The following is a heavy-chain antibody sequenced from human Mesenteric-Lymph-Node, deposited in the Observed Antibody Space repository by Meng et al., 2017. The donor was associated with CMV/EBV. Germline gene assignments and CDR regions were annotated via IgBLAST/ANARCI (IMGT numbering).Heavy chain of an antibody. Sequence: SETLSLTCTVSGGSISNYYWSWIRQSPGKGLEWIGYIYYSGSTNYNPSLKSRVTISADTSKNQFSLKLSSVTAADTAVYYCARLVRQGDHAYYYYGMDFWGQGTTVTVSS. CDR1: GGSISNYY. V-gene: IGHV4-59*01. CDR2: IYYSGST. J-gene: IGHJ6*02. D-gene: IGHD3-10*02. CDR3: ARLVRQGDHAYYYYGMDF.